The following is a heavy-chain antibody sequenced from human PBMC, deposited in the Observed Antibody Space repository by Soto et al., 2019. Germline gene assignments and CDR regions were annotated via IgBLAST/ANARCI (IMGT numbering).Heavy chain of an antibody. Sequence: QVQLVESGGGVVQPGRSLRLSCAASGFTFSSYGMHWVRQAPGKGLEWVAVIWYDGSNKYYADSVKGRFTISRDNSKNTLYLQMNSRRAEDTAVYYCARGDQWFADYYYYGMDVWGQGTTVTVSS. CDR2: IWYDGSNK. CDR1: GFTFSSYG. V-gene: IGHV3-33*01. D-gene: IGHD3-22*01. J-gene: IGHJ6*02. CDR3: ARGDQWFADYYYYGMDV.